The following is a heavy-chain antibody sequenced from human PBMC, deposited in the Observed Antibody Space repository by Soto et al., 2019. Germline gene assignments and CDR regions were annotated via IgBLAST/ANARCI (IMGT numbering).Heavy chain of an antibody. CDR1: GYTFTGYY. D-gene: IGHD3-3*01. V-gene: IGHV1-2*04. CDR2: INPNSGGT. J-gene: IGHJ3*02. CDR3: ARDRQYYDFWSGYYLRGGAFGI. Sequence: GASVQVSCKASGYTFTGYYMHWVRQAPGQGLEWMGWINPNSGGTNYAQKFQGWVTMTRDTSISTAYMELSRLRSDDTAVYYCARDRQYYDFWSGYYLRGGAFGIWGQGTMVTVSS.